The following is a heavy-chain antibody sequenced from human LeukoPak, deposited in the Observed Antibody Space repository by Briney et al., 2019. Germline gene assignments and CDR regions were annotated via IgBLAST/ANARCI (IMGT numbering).Heavy chain of an antibody. Sequence: ASVKVSCKASVYTFTNFYIHWVRQAPGQGLEWMGWMNPNSGDTSYAREFQDRVTMTRDTSLNTAYMELSRLRSDDTAVYFCARRLIYCIIANCYVDYWGQGTLVTVSS. CDR3: ARRLIYCIIANCYVDY. CDR2: MNPNSGDT. J-gene: IGHJ4*02. V-gene: IGHV1-2*02. D-gene: IGHD2-2*01. CDR1: VYTFTNFY.